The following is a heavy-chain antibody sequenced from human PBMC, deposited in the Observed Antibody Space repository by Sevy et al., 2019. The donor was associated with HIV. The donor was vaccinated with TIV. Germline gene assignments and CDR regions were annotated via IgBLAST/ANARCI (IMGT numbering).Heavy chain of an antibody. CDR2: ISGSGGST. D-gene: IGHD1-1*01. CDR3: AKGGTALYYYYGMDV. Sequence: GGSLRLSCAASGFTFSSYAMSWVRQAPGKGLEWVSAISGSGGSTYYADSVKGRFTISRDNSKNTLLLQMNSLRAEDTAVYYCAKGGTALYYYYGMDVWGQGTTVTVSS. V-gene: IGHV3-23*01. J-gene: IGHJ6*02. CDR1: GFTFSSYA.